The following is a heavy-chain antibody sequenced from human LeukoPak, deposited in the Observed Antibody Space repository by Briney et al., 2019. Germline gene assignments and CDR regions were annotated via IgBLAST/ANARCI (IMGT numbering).Heavy chain of an antibody. CDR1: GFTFTTYW. D-gene: IGHD2-15*01. Sequence: GGSLRLSCAASGFTFTTYWMGWVRQAPGKGLEWVASIKQDGSEKYYVDSVKGRFSISRDNAENSLYLQMNSLRAEDTAVYYCARDLGLGLLHFDYWGQGTLVTVSS. V-gene: IGHV3-7*01. CDR2: IKQDGSEK. CDR3: ARDLGLGLLHFDY. J-gene: IGHJ4*02.